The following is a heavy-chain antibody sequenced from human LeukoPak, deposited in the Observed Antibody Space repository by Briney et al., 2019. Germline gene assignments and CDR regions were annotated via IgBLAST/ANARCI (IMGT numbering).Heavy chain of an antibody. D-gene: IGHD3-16*02. CDR2: IRSKAYGGTT. CDR1: GFTFGDYA. V-gene: IGHV3-49*03. CDR3: TRGQGMITFGGVIAPQADY. Sequence: GGSLRLSCTASGFTFGDYAMSWFRQAPGKGLEWVGFIRSKAYGGTTEYAASVEGRFTISRDDSKSIAYLQMNSLKTEDTAVYYCTRGQGMITFGGVIAPQADYWGQGTLVTVSS. J-gene: IGHJ4*02.